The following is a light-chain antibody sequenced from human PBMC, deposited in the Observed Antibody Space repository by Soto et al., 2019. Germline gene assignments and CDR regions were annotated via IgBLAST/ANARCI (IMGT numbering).Light chain of an antibody. V-gene: IGLV2-14*03. Sequence: QSVLTQPASVSGSPGQSITISCSGTSIDVGGTNHVSWYLQHPGEAPKLIMYDVSNRPSGVSDRFFGSKADNTATLTVSGLQGEDEADYYCCSYTPFSTYVFXTGTKVTVL. CDR2: DVS. CDR3: CSYTPFSTYV. CDR1: SIDVGGTNH. J-gene: IGLJ1*01.